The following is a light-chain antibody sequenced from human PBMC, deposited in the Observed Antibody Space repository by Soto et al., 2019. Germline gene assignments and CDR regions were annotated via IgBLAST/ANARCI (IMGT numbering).Light chain of an antibody. CDR1: QSINRW. J-gene: IGKJ1*01. CDR2: DAS. V-gene: IGKV1-5*01. Sequence: DIQLTQSPSTLSASIGDRVTITCRASQSINRWLAWYQQKPGKAPKLLIYDASSLESGVPSRFRGSGSGTDFTLAITSLQPDDFATYYCQHPRWTFGQGTKVEIK. CDR3: QHPRWT.